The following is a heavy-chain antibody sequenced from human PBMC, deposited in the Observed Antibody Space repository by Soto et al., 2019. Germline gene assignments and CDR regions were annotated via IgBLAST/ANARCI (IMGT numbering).Heavy chain of an antibody. CDR3: AREIFGVIISGGSDAFDI. J-gene: IGHJ3*02. CDR2: IIPIFGTA. D-gene: IGHD3-3*01. V-gene: IGHV1-69*13. CDR1: GGTXSTYA. Sequence: SXKVSFRASGGTXSTYAISWVRQAPGQGLEWMGGIIPIFGTAKYAQKFQGRVTITADESTSTAYIELSSLRSEDTAVYYCAREIFGVIISGGSDAFDIWGQGTTVTVSS.